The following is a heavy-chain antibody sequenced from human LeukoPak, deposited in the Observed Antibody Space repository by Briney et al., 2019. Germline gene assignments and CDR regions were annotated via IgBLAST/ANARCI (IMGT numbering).Heavy chain of an antibody. CDR3: ARAGVTGILRGAFDI. V-gene: IGHV3-53*01. J-gene: IGHJ4*02. CDR2: INPGGST. D-gene: IGHD2-21*02. CDR1: GLTVSSNY. Sequence: GGSLRLSCAASGLTVSSNYMTWVRQAPGKGLEWVSLINPGGSTFYADSVKGRFTISRDNFRNTLYLQVNSLRAEDTAVYYCARAGVTGILRGAFDIWGQGALVTISS.